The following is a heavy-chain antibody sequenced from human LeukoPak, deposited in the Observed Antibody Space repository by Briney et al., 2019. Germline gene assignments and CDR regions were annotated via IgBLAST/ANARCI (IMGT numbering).Heavy chain of an antibody. J-gene: IGHJ6*03. CDR2: ISGSGRTI. V-gene: IGHV3-11*04. CDR3: ATEYGSGRNYYFYMDV. Sequence: GGSLRLSCAASGFTFSDYYMSWIRQAPGEWLEWVSYISGSGRTIYYADSVKGRFTISRDNAKNSLYLQMNSLRAEDTAVYYCATEYGSGRNYYFYMDVWGKGTTVTVSS. D-gene: IGHD3-10*01. CDR1: GFTFSDYY.